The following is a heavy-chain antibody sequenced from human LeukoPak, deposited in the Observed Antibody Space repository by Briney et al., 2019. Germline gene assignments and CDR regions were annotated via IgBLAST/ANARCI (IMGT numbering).Heavy chain of an antibody. J-gene: IGHJ4*02. CDR2: INHSGST. CDR1: GGSFSGYY. D-gene: IGHD3-22*01. Sequence: SEALSLTCAVYGGSFSGYYWSWIRQPPGKGLEWIGEINHSGSTNYNPSLKSRVTISVDTSKNQFSLKLSSVTAADTAVYYCARHRRLYYDSSGYYYFDYWGQGTLVTVSS. V-gene: IGHV4-34*01. CDR3: ARHRRLYYDSSGYYYFDY.